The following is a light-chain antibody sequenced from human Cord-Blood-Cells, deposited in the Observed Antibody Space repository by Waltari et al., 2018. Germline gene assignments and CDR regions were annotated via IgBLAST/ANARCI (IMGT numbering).Light chain of an antibody. Sequence: IQLTQSPSSLSASVEDRVTITCRASQSISSYLNWYQQKPGKAPKLLIYAASSLQSGVPSRFSGSGSGTDFTLTISSLQPEDFATYYCQQSYSTPWTFGQGTKVEIK. CDR3: QQSYSTPWT. J-gene: IGKJ1*01. CDR2: AAS. CDR1: QSISSY. V-gene: IGKV1-39*01.